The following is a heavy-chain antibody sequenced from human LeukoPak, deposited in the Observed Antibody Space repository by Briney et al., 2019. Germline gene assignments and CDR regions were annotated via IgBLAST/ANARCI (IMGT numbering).Heavy chain of an antibody. Sequence: SETLSLTCTVSGGSISSSYYYWGWIRQPPGKGLEWIGSIYYSVSTYYNPSLKSRVTISVDTSKNLFSLKVRSVTAADTAVYYCARHGEGLLHFDYWGQGALVTVSS. V-gene: IGHV4-39*01. CDR1: GGSISSSYYY. J-gene: IGHJ4*02. CDR3: ARHGEGLLHFDY. D-gene: IGHD2-21*02. CDR2: IYYSVST.